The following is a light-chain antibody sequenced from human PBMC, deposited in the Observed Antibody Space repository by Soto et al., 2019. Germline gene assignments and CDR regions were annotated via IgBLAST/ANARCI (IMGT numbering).Light chain of an antibody. CDR3: QQYNKWPRK. V-gene: IGKV3-15*01. Sequence: EIVMTQSPATLSVSPGERATLSCRASQSVSSNLAWYQQKPGQAPRLLIYGASTRATGIPARFSGSGSGTEFTLNISSRQSEDFAVYYCQQYNKWPRKFGQGTKVEIK. J-gene: IGKJ1*01. CDR1: QSVSSN. CDR2: GAS.